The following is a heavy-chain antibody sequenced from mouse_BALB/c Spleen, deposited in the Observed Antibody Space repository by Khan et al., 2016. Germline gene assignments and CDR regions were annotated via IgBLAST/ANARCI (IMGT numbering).Heavy chain of an antibody. J-gene: IGHJ4*01. CDR3: ATFYYESHYYYYAMNY. D-gene: IGHD1-1*01. CDR1: GYSITSGYY. Sequence: EVQLQESGPGLVKPSQSLSLTCSVIGYSITSGYYWNWIRQFPGNKLEWLGYISYDGNNNYNPSLKHRISITRDTSKNQFFLKLNSVTTEDTATYYCATFYYESHYYYYAMNYWGQGTSVTVSS. CDR2: ISYDGNN. V-gene: IGHV3-6*02.